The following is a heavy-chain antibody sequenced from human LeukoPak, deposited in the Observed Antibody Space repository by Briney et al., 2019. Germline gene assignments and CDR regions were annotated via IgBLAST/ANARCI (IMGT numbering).Heavy chain of an antibody. V-gene: IGHV3-7*01. D-gene: IGHD2-15*01. CDR1: GFMLPNHW. J-gene: IGHJ4*02. CDR2: INERGSET. Sequence: GGSLRLSCAASGFMLPNHWMTGVRQAPGKGLEWVANINERGSETYYADYVKGRFTISRDNTKKSLLLQLNSLRVEDTAMYYCAKDYSFSNYNWGQGTLVTVSS. CDR3: AKDYSFSNYN.